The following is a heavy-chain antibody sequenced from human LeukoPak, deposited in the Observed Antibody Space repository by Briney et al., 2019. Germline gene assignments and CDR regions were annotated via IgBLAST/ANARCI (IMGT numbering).Heavy chain of an antibody. CDR2: IKSKTDGGTT. CDR1: GFTFSNAW. Sequence: PGGSLRLSCAASGFTFSNAWMSWVRQAPGKGLEWVGRIKSKTDGGTTDYAAPVKGRFTISRDDSKNTLYLQMNSLKTEDTAVYYCTSPNYHGDPWGTYYYYYMDVWGKGTTVTVSS. J-gene: IGHJ6*03. CDR3: TSPNYHGDPWGTYYYYYMDV. V-gene: IGHV3-15*01. D-gene: IGHD4-17*01.